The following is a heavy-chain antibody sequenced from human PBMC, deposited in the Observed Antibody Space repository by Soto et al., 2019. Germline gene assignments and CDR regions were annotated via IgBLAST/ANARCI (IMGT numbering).Heavy chain of an antibody. CDR2: ISASGAQT. Sequence: EVQLLDSGGGLGQSGGSLRLSCAASGFTFNDYAMSWVRQAPGKGLEWVSVISASGAQTYYADSVKGRFTISRDNSKNTLYLQMNSLRVEDTAEYYCAKGGGGGYFAYHYRDVWGKGTAVTVSS. J-gene: IGHJ6*03. V-gene: IGHV3-23*01. CDR3: AKGGGGGYFAYHYRDV. D-gene: IGHD3-22*01. CDR1: GFTFNDYA.